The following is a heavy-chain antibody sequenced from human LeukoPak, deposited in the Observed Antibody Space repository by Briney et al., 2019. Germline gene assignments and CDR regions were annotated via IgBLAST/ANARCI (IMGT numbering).Heavy chain of an antibody. CDR2: ISGSGGST. CDR3: AKDSGYSSSWYEFDP. D-gene: IGHD6-13*01. CDR1: GFTFSSYA. J-gene: IGHJ5*02. Sequence: PGGSLRLSCAASGFTFSSYAMSWVRQAPGKGLEWVSAISGSGGSTYYADSVKGRFTISRDNSKSTLYLQMNSLRAEDTAVYYCAKDSGYSSSWYEFDPWGQGTLVTVSS. V-gene: IGHV3-23*01.